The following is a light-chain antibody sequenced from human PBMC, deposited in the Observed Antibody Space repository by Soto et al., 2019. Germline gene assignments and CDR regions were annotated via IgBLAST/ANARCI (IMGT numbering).Light chain of an antibody. Sequence: DIQLTQSPSSLSASVGDRVTITCRASQAISSYLAWYQQKPGKVPELLIYATSTLQSGAPSRFSGRGPGTDFTLNISSLQPEDVATYYCHKYNHAPTFGGGTKVEI. CDR1: QAISSY. J-gene: IGKJ4*01. V-gene: IGKV1-27*01. CDR2: ATS. CDR3: HKYNHAPT.